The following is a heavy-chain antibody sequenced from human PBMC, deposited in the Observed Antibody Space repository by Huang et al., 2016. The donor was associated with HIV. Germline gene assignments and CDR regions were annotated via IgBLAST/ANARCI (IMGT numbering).Heavy chain of an antibody. CDR3: ARDSWDDSSGYPVYFDY. V-gene: IGHV1-18*01. D-gene: IGHD3-22*01. Sequence: QVQLVQSGAEVKTPGASVKVSCKASGYSFSDYGVNWMRQAPGQGLEWMGWISAYNGNTDYAQNLQGRFTMTTDTSTSTADMELSSRRSDDTAVYYCARDSWDDSSGYPVYFDYWGQGTLVTVSS. CDR1: GYSFSDYG. CDR2: ISAYNGNT. J-gene: IGHJ4*02.